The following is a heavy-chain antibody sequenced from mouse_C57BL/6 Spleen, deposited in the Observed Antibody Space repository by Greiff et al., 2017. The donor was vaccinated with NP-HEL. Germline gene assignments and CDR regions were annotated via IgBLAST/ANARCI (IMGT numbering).Heavy chain of an antibody. CDR3: ASGTGTLAMDY. V-gene: IGHV1-49*01. J-gene: IGHJ4*01. D-gene: IGHD2-14*01. CDR1: YFAFMASA. CDR2: FTMYSDNT. Sequence: LQQSGAGLVRPGSSVKLSCKDSYFAFMASAMHWVKQRPGHGLEWVGSFTMYSDNTEYSENFKGKATLTANTSSSTAYMELSSLTSEASAVYYCASGTGTLAMDYWGQGTSVTVSS.